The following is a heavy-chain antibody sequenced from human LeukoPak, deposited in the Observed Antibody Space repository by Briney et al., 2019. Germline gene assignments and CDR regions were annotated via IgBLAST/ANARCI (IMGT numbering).Heavy chain of an antibody. CDR2: ISSSSSTI. CDR3: ARERWDYSIDY. J-gene: IGHJ4*02. Sequence: GGSLRLSCAASGFTFSSYSMNWVRQAPGKGLERVSYISSSSSTIYYADSVKGRFTISRDNAKNLLYLQMNSLRAEDTAVYYCARERWDYSIDYWGQGTLVTVSS. CDR1: GFTFSSYS. D-gene: IGHD4-11*01. V-gene: IGHV3-48*01.